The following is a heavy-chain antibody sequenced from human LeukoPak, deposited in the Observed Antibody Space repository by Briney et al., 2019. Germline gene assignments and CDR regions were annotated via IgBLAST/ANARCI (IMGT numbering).Heavy chain of an antibody. D-gene: IGHD3-10*01. CDR2: IKKDGSEK. Sequence: GGSLRLSCAASGFTFSSHRMSWVRQAPGKGLEWVANIKKDGSEKYYVDSVKGRFTISRDNAKTSLYLQMNSLRAEDTALYYCAKASMVRGVMVGFDYWGQGTLVTVSS. V-gene: IGHV3-7*03. J-gene: IGHJ4*02. CDR1: GFTFSSHR. CDR3: AKASMVRGVMVGFDY.